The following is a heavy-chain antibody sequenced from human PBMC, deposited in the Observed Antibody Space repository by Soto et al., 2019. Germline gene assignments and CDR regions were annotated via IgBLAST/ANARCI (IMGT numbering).Heavy chain of an antibody. D-gene: IGHD3-22*01. CDR2: INPSGGST. Sequence: ASVKVSCKASGYTFTSYYMHWVRQAPGQGLEWMGIINPSGGSTSYAQKFQGRVTMTRDTSTSTVYMELSSLRSEDTAVYYCARVSTYYYDSSGYYLDYWGQGTLVTVSS. V-gene: IGHV1-46*01. J-gene: IGHJ4*02. CDR1: GYTFTSYY. CDR3: ARVSTYYYDSSGYYLDY.